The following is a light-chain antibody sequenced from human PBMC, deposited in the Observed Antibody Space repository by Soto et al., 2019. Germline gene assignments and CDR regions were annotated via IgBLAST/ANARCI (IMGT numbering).Light chain of an antibody. CDR1: QSLTAS. V-gene: IGKV1-5*01. J-gene: IGKJ1*01. Sequence: EIEMTQSPATVSSYAGDRATISCRASQSLTASLAWYQQRPGQAPRLLIYDVSTMQSAVPSRFSGSGSCTEFTLTISSLQPDDFATYYCQHYKMYSQWTFGQGTKVDIK. CDR2: DVS. CDR3: QHYKMYSQWT.